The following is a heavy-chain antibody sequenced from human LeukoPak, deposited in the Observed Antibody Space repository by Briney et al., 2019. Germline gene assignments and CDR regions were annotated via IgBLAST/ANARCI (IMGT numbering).Heavy chain of an antibody. Sequence: PSQTLSLTCTVSGGSISSGGYYWSWIRQPPGKGLEWIGYIYHSGSTYYNPSLKSRVTISVDRSKNQFSLKLSSVTAADTAVYYCAREKSASGYSSSPLDYWGQGTLVTVSS. CDR2: IYHSGST. D-gene: IGHD6-6*01. J-gene: IGHJ4*02. CDR1: GGSISSGGYY. V-gene: IGHV4-30-2*01. CDR3: AREKSASGYSSSPLDY.